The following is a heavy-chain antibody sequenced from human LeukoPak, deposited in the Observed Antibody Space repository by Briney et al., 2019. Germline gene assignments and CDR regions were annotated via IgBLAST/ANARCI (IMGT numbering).Heavy chain of an antibody. CDR1: GFTFSNYA. CDR3: VKDRTGTYTLDY. CDR2: ISDDGSRQ. Sequence: PGRSLRLSCAATGFTFSNYAIHWGHQGPGKGLEWVAFISDDGSRQHYADSVKGRFTISRDNSKNTLNLQMNSLRAEDTAVYYCVKDRTGTYTLDYWGQGTLVTVSS. J-gene: IGHJ4*02. D-gene: IGHD3-10*01. V-gene: IGHV3-30-3*01.